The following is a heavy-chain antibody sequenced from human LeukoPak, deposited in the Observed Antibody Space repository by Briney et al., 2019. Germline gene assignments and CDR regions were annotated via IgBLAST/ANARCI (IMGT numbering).Heavy chain of an antibody. D-gene: IGHD2-21*02. CDR1: GFTFTSSA. V-gene: IGHV1-58*01. Sequence: GTSVKVSCKASGFTFTSSAVQWVRQARGQRLEWIGWIVVSSGNTNYAQKFQERVTITRDMSTSTAYMELSSLRSEDTAVYYCAADVGSVVTAMRHWGQGTLVTVSS. CDR3: AADVGSVVTAMRH. CDR2: IVVSSGNT. J-gene: IGHJ1*01.